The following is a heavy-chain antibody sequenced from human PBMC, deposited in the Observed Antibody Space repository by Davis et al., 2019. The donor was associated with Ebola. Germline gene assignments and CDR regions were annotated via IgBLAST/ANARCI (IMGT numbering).Heavy chain of an antibody. V-gene: IGHV1-18*01. D-gene: IGHD2/OR15-2a*01. CDR2: ISPYNGNT. CDR1: GYTFTSYG. Sequence: ASVKVSCKASGYTFTSYGISWVRHAPGQGLEWMGWISPYNGNTNYAQQLHGRVTMTTDTSTSTAYMVLRSLRSDDTAVYYCARVLYEVGWFDPWGQGTLVTVSS. CDR3: ARVLYEVGWFDP. J-gene: IGHJ5*02.